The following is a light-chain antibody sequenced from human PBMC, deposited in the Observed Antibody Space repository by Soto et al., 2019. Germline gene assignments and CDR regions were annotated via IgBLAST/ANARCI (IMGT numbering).Light chain of an antibody. CDR3: QQYDNLHPWVIT. CDR1: QDISNY. CDR2: DAS. J-gene: IGKJ5*01. V-gene: IGKV1-33*01. Sequence: DIQMTQSPSSLSASVGDRVTITCQASQDISNYLNWYQQKPGKAPKLLIYDASNLETGVPSRFSGSGSGTDFTFTISSLQPEDIATYYCQQYDNLHPWVITFGQGTRLEIK.